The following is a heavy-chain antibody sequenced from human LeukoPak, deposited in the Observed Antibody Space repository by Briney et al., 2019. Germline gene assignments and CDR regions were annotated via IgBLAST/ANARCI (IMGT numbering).Heavy chain of an antibody. V-gene: IGHV3-30*18. D-gene: IGHD3-16*01. CDR1: EFTFSSYG. Sequence: GGSLRLSCAASEFTFSSYGMHWVRQAPGKGLEWAAEISYDGSYKYYAVSVRGRFTISRDNSKNTLYLQMNSLRAEDTAVYYCAKGGPVGLRDPVGYWGQGTLVTVSS. J-gene: IGHJ4*02. CDR2: ISYDGSYK. CDR3: AKGGPVGLRDPVGY.